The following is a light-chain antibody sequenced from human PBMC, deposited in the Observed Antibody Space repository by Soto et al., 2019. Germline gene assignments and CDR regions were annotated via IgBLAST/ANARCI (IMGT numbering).Light chain of an antibody. CDR1: KLGDKY. J-gene: IGLJ2*01. V-gene: IGLV3-1*01. Sequence: SYELTQPPSVSVSPGQTASITCSGDKLGDKYVYWYQQKRGQSPVLVMYQDNKRPSGIPERFSGSNSGNTATLTISGTQPMDEADYYCQAWDSSTVAFGGGTKLTVL. CDR2: QDN. CDR3: QAWDSSTVA.